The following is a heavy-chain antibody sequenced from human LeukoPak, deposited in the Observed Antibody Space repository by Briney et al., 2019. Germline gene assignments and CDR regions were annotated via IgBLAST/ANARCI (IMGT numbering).Heavy chain of an antibody. Sequence: PGGSLRLSCAASGFTFSSYGMHWVRQAPGKGLEWAAVIWYDGSNKYYADPVKGRFTISRDNSKNTLYLQMNSLRAEDTAVYYCAKGGNSGYDYFDYWGQGTLVTVSS. J-gene: IGHJ4*02. CDR1: GFTFSSYG. V-gene: IGHV3-33*03. CDR3: AKGGNSGYDYFDY. D-gene: IGHD5-12*01. CDR2: IWYDGSNK.